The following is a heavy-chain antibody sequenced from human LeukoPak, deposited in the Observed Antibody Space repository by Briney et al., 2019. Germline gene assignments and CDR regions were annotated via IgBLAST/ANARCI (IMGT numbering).Heavy chain of an antibody. V-gene: IGHV3-23*01. CDR1: GFTFSSYG. D-gene: IGHD1-26*01. Sequence: GGSLRLSCAASGFTFSSYGMHWVRQAPGKGLEWVSAISGSGGSTYYADSVKGRFIISRDNSKNTLYLQMDGLRAEDTAVYYCAKRGAEVGATVAPGDYWGQGTLVTVSS. J-gene: IGHJ4*02. CDR2: ISGSGGST. CDR3: AKRGAEVGATVAPGDY.